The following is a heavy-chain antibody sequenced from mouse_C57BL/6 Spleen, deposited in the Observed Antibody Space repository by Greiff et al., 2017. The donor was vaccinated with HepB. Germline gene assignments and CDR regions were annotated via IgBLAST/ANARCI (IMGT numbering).Heavy chain of an antibody. CDR3: ARWDYSNSFAY. Sequence: QVQLQQSGPELVKPGASVKISCKASGYAFSSSWMNWVKQRPGKGLEWIGRIYPGDGDTNYNGKFKGKATLTSDTSSSTAYMQLSSLTSEDSAIYFCARWDYSNSFAYWGQGTLVTVSA. CDR1: GYAFSSSW. J-gene: IGHJ3*01. D-gene: IGHD2-5*01. V-gene: IGHV1-82*01. CDR2: IYPGDGDT.